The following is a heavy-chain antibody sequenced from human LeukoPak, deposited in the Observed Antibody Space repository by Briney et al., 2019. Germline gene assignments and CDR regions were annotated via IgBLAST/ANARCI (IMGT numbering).Heavy chain of an antibody. CDR3: ASLKDGYNSLIDFDY. V-gene: IGHV3-30-3*01. Sequence: PGRSLRLSCAASGFTFSSNAMHWVRQAPAKGLEWVAVISYDGSDKYYADSVKGRFTISRDNSKNTLYLQMNSLRAEDTAVYYCASLKDGYNSLIDFDYWGQGTLVTVSS. D-gene: IGHD5-24*01. CDR1: GFTFSSNA. CDR2: ISYDGSDK. J-gene: IGHJ4*02.